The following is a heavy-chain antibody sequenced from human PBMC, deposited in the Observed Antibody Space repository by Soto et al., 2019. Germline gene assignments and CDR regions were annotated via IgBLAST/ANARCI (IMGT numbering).Heavy chain of an antibody. V-gene: IGHV1-2*02. Sequence: ASVKVSCKASGYIFTGYYIHWVRQAPGLGLEWMGWINPISGGTGYAQKFQGRVTMTRVTSITSAYSTAYMELTGLKSDDTAVYYCARTTSFRSFQAFDYWGQGPLVTVSS. CDR3: ARTTSFRSFQAFDY. D-gene: IGHD4-4*01. CDR2: INPISGGT. J-gene: IGHJ4*02. CDR1: GYIFTGYY.